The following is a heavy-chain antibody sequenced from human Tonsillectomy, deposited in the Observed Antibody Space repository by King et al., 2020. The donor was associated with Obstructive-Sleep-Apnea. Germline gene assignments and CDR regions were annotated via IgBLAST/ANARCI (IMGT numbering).Heavy chain of an antibody. J-gene: IGHJ4*02. CDR3: ARIWKYSSSWYYFDY. D-gene: IGHD6-13*01. CDR2: IEWDDDK. V-gene: IGHV2-70*15. CDR1: GFSLSTSGMC. Sequence: VTLKESGPALVKPTQTLTLTCTFSGFSLSTSGMCVSWIRQPPGKALEWLARIEWDDDKYYRTSLKTRLTISKDTSKHQVVLTMTNMDPVDTATYYCARIWKYSSSWYYFDYWGQGTLVTVSS.